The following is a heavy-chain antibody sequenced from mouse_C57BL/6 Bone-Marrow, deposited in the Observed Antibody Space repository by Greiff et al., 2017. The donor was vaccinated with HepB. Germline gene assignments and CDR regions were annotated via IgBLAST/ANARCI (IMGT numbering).Heavy chain of an antibody. CDR1: GFNIKDDY. CDR3: TASGGFDY. V-gene: IGHV14-4*01. CDR2: IDPENGDT. J-gene: IGHJ2*01. Sequence: EVQLQQSGAELVRPGASVKLSCTASGFNIKDDYMHWVKQRPEQGLEWIGWIDPENGDTEYASKFQGKATITADTSSNTAYLQLSSRTSEDTAVYYCTASGGFDYWGQGTTLTVSS.